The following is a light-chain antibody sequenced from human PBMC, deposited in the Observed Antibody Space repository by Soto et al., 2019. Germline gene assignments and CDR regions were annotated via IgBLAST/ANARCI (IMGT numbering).Light chain of an antibody. V-gene: IGKV1-39*01. CDR3: QQSYSTPYT. Sequence: DIQMTQSPSSLSASVGDRVTITCRASQYSSTYLSSYQQKPGKAPKLLIYAASSLQSGVPSRFSGSGSGTDFTLTISSLQPEDFATYYCQQSYSTPYTFGQGTKLEIK. J-gene: IGKJ2*01. CDR2: AAS. CDR1: QYSSTY.